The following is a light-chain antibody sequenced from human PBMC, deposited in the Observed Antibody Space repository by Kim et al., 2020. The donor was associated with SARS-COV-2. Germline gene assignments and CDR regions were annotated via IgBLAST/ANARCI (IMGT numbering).Light chain of an antibody. CDR2: AAS. V-gene: IGKV3-20*01. J-gene: IGKJ2*01. Sequence: SAGERATLSCRASQTITATYLAWYQHKPGQAPRLLIYAASTRAAGIPDRFSGSGSGTDFTLTITRLEPEDSALYYCQQFARSPRNFGQGTKLEI. CDR3: QQFARSPRN. CDR1: QTITATY.